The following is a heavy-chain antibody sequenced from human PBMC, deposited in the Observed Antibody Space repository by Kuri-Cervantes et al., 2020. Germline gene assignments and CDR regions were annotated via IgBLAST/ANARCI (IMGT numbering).Heavy chain of an antibody. D-gene: IGHD3-16*01. CDR1: GFTFDDYA. V-gene: IGHV3-23*01. CDR3: ATPGGRGYAIDWYFDL. Sequence: GGSLRLSCAASGFTFDDYAMHWVRQAPGKGLEWVSGISGSGGSTYYADSVKGRFTISRDNSKNTLYLQMNSLRAEDTAVYYCATPGGRGYAIDWYFDLWGRGTLVTVSS. J-gene: IGHJ2*01. CDR2: ISGSGGST.